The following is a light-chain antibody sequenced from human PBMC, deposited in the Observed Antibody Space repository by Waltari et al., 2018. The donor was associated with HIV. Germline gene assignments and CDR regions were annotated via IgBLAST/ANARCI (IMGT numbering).Light chain of an antibody. CDR2: GAS. CDR1: HNLSGNF. V-gene: IGKV3-20*01. CDR3: QQYVNSPWT. Sequence: DIILTQSPGILSLSPGERASLSCRASHNLSGNFLAWYQQRPGQAPRLLIYGASTRATGIPDRFSGSGSGTDFTLTISRLEPEDFAVYYCQQYVNSPWTFGQGTKVEIK. J-gene: IGKJ1*01.